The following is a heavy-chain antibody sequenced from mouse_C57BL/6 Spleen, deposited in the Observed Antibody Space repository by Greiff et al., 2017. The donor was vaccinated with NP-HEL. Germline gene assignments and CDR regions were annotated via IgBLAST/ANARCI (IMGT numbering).Heavy chain of an antibody. CDR2: ISSGGSYT. J-gene: IGHJ2*01. CDR1: GFTFSSYG. CDR3: ARLPYGSIYFDY. Sequence: EVKLMESGGDLVKPGGSLKLSCAASGFTFSSYGMSWVRQTPDKRLEWVATISSGGSYTYYPDSVKGRFTISRDNAKNTLYLQMSSLKSEDTAMYYCARLPYGSIYFDYWGQGTTLTVSS. D-gene: IGHD1-1*01. V-gene: IGHV5-6*01.